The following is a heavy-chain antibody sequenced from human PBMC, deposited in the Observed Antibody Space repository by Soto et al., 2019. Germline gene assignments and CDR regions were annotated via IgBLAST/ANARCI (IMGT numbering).Heavy chain of an antibody. Sequence: GGSLRLSCAASGFTFSSYAMSWVRQAPGKGLEWVSAISGSAGCTCYADSVEGRFTISSNNCNDTLYLQLHRLSPEDTDVYYCARCHRYGGYDCYYCYMDVWGKGTTVTVSS. CDR3: ARCHRYGGYDCYYCYMDV. D-gene: IGHD5-12*01. V-gene: IGHV3-23*01. CDR2: ISGSAGCT. CDR1: GFTFSSYA. J-gene: IGHJ6*03.